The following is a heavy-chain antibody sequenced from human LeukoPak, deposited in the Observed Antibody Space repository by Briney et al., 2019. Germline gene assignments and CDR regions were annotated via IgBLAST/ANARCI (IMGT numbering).Heavy chain of an antibody. CDR3: ARVYSWVYDYEPYQFDY. Sequence: ASVKVSCKASGYTFTGHYMHWVRQAPGQGLEWMGWINPNSGGTNYAQKFQGRVTMTRDTSISTAYMELSRLRSDDTAVYYCARVYSWVYDYEPYQFDYWGQGTLVTVSS. CDR1: GYTFTGHY. CDR2: INPNSGGT. J-gene: IGHJ4*02. D-gene: IGHD5/OR15-5a*01. V-gene: IGHV1-2*02.